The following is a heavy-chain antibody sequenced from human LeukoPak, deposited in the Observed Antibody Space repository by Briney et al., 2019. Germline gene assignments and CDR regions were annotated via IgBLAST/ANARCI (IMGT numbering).Heavy chain of an antibody. Sequence: ASVKVSCKASGYTFISYWIQWVRQAPGQGLEWMGLINPDGGSTAYAHRFQGRVTMTRDTSTSTVYMDFSSLRSEDTALYYCARAPRNSSTMLDYWGQGTLVTVSS. D-gene: IGHD6-13*01. CDR1: GYTFISYW. CDR2: INPDGGST. J-gene: IGHJ4*02. CDR3: ARAPRNSSTMLDY. V-gene: IGHV1-46*01.